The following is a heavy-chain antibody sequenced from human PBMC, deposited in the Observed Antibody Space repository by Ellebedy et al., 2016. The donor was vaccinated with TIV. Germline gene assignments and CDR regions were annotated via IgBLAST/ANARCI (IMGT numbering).Heavy chain of an antibody. V-gene: IGHV4-39*01. Sequence: MPSETLSLTCTVSGGSISSSSYHWGWIRQPPGKGLEWIGSIYYSGSTYYNPSLKSRVTISVDTSKNQFSLKLSSVTAAATAVYYCARHQKGSSWYGCWFDPWGQGTLVTVSS. D-gene: IGHD6-13*01. J-gene: IGHJ5*02. CDR3: ARHQKGSSWYGCWFDP. CDR1: GGSISSSSYH. CDR2: IYYSGST.